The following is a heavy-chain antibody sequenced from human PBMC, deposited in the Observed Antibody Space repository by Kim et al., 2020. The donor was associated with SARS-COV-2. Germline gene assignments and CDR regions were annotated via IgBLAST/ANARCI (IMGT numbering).Heavy chain of an antibody. D-gene: IGHD2-2*01. CDR1: GFTFSSYA. J-gene: IGHJ5*01. V-gene: IGHV3-64*02. CDR3: ARSAPDSTGYFDY. Sequence: GGSLRLSCAASGFTFSSYAMHWVRQAPGKGLEYVSFIGSNGDNTYYADSVKGRFTISRDNSENTLYLQVGSLRTEDMAVYFCARSAPDSTGYFDYWGHG. CDR2: IGSNGDNT.